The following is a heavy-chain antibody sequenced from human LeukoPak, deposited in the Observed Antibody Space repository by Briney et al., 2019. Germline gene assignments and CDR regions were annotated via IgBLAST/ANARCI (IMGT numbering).Heavy chain of an antibody. CDR1: GYTFTSYG. CDR2: IIPIFGTA. V-gene: IGHV1-69*13. J-gene: IGHJ6*03. CDR3: ARVRGHCGGGSCYPSNYYYYMDV. Sequence: ASVKVSCKASGYTFTSYGISWVRQAPGQGLEWMGGIIPIFGTANYAQKFQGRVTITADESTSTAYMELSSLRSEDTAVYYCARVRGHCGGGSCYPSNYYYYMDVWGKGTTVTISS. D-gene: IGHD2-15*01.